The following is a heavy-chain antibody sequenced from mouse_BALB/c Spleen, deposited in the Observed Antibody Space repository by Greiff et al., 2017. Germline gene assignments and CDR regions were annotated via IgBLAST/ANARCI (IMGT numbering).Heavy chain of an antibody. J-gene: IGHJ2*01. CDR2: IWGDGST. CDR1: GFSLTGYG. Sequence: QVQLKESGPGLVAPSQSLFITCTVSGFSLTGYGVNWVRQPPGKGLEWLGMIWGDGSTDYNSALKSRLSISKDNSKSQVFLKMNSLQTDDTARYYCARGDMPSYYFDYWGQGTTLTVSS. CDR3: ARGDMPSYYFDY. D-gene: IGHD6-5*01. V-gene: IGHV2-6-7*01.